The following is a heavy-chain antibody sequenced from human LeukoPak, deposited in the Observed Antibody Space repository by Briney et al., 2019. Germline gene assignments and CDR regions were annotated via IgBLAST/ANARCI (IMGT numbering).Heavy chain of an antibody. V-gene: IGHV3-23*01. CDR1: GFTFSSYA. CDR2: ISGSGGST. D-gene: IGHD6-19*01. Sequence: GGFLRLSCAISGFTFSSYAMSWVRQAPGKGLEWVSAISGSGGSTYYADSVKGRFTISRDNSKNTLYLQMNSLRAEDTAVYYCAIPRENSSGVGRYFDYWGQGTLVTVSS. J-gene: IGHJ4*02. CDR3: AIPRENSSGVGRYFDY.